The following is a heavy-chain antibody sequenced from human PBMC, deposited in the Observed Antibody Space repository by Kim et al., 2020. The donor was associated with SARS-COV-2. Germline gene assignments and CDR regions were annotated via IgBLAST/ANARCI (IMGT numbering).Heavy chain of an antibody. Sequence: GGSLRLSCAASGFTFSSYSMNWVRQAPGKGLEWVSSISSSSSYIYYADSVKGRFTISRDNAKNSLYLQMNSLRAEDTAVYYCAGWDDILTGPTPWGQGTLVTVSS. J-gene: IGHJ5*02. CDR3: AGWDDILTGPTP. V-gene: IGHV3-21*01. CDR1: GFTFSSYS. D-gene: IGHD3-9*01. CDR2: ISSSSSYI.